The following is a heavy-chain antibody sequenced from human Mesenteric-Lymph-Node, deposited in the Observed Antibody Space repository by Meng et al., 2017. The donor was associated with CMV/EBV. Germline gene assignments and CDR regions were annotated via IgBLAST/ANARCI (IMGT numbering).Heavy chain of an antibody. V-gene: IGHV3-30*02. CDR2: IRNAGRNE. Sequence: GESLKISCVTSGFTFSGSGMHWVRQASGKGLEWLAFIRNAGRNEYYADSVKGRFIISRDNSKNTLYLQMNSLRVEDTAVYYCAKDLGAHYYEEKYYYYGMDVWGQGTTVTVSS. CDR3: AKDLGAHYYEEKYYYYGMDV. CDR1: GFTFSGSG. D-gene: IGHD3-22*01. J-gene: IGHJ6*02.